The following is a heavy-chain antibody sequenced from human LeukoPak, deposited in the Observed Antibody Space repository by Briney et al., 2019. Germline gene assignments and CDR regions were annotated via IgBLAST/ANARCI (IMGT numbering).Heavy chain of an antibody. Sequence: GGSLRLSCAASGFTFSSYAMSWVRQAPGKGLEWVSVISGSTGSTHYADSVKGRFTISRDNSKNSLYLQMNSLRAEDTAVYYCARDFSGADYWGQGTLVTVSS. V-gene: IGHV3-23*01. D-gene: IGHD1-14*01. J-gene: IGHJ4*02. CDR2: ISGSTGST. CDR1: GFTFSSYA. CDR3: ARDFSGADY.